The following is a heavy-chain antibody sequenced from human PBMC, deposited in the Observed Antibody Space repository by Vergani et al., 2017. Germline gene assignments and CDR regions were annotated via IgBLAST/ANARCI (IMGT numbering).Heavy chain of an antibody. V-gene: IGHV5-51*03. CDR2: IYAGDSDV. Sequence: EVQLVQSGAEVKKPGESVKISCQGSGYSFTNYWIAWVRQSPGKGLEWMGIIYAGDSDVRYSPSFQGRVTMSVDKSLSTAYLQWSSLKASDTATYYCADTHELWSRYSSYNWF. CDR1: GYSFTNYW. D-gene: IGHD3-3*01. CDR3: ADTHELWSRYSSYNWF. J-gene: IGHJ5*01.